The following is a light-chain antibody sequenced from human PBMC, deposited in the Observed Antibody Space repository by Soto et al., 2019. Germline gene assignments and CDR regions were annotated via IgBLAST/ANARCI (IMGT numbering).Light chain of an antibody. CDR3: QCYDGSLSGSV. CDR2: GNT. J-gene: IGLJ2*01. V-gene: IGLV1-40*01. Sequence: QSVLTQPPSVSGAPGQRVTISCTGSSSNTGAGYDVHWYQQVPGTAPKLLIYGNTKRPSGVPDRFSGSKSGTSASLAITGLQAEDEADYYCQCYDGSLSGSVFCGGTKLTVL. CDR1: SSNTGAGYD.